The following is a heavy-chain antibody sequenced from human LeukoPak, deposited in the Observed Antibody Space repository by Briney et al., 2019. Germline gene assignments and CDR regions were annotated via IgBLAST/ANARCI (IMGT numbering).Heavy chain of an antibody. CDR3: AREAFNWFDP. V-gene: IGHV4-59*01. CDR2: IYYSGST. J-gene: IGHJ5*02. CDR1: GGSISSYY. Sequence: SETLSLTCTVSGGSISSYYWSWIRQPPGKGLEWIGYIYYSGSTNYNPSLKSRVTISVDTSQNQFSLKLSSVTAADTAVYYCAREAFNWFDPWGQGTLVTVSS.